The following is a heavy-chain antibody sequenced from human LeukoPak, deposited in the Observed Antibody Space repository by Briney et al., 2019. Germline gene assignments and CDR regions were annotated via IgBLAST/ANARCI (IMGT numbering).Heavy chain of an antibody. Sequence: TSERRSPTCTVSGVSISSYSWSWTRQPPGKGLEWIGYIYYSGNTNYNPSLKNRVPISVDTSNNEVSLNLNSVTAADTAVYYCARFVGPGLDYWGQWT. CDR1: GVSISSYS. J-gene: IGHJ4*03. CDR3: ARFVGPGLDY. V-gene: IGHV4-59*01. CDR2: IYYSGNT.